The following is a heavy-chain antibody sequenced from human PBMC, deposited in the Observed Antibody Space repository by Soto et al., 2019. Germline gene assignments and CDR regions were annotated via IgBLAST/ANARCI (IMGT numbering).Heavy chain of an antibody. V-gene: IGHV4-59*02. CDR1: CDSVSRYY. CDR2: IYNSGST. CDR3: ARAPTYSYGSGTPYYFYAMDV. Sequence: SETLSLTCTVSCDSVSRYYWNWILHPPGKGLEWIGYIYNSGSTNYNPSLKSRVTISVDASKNQFSLTLTSVTAADTAVYYCARAPTYSYGSGTPYYFYAMDVWGQGTTVTVSS. J-gene: IGHJ6*02. D-gene: IGHD3-10*01.